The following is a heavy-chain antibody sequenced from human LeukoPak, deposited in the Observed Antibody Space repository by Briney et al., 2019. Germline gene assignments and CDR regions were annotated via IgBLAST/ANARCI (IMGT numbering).Heavy chain of an antibody. V-gene: IGHV3-74*01. CDR2: LNSDGSTT. D-gene: IGHD3-10*02. Sequence: GGSLRLSCAASGFTFSSFWMHWVRQVPGKGLVWVSGLNSDGSTTGYADCVRGRFTISRDNAKNSLYLQMNSLRAEDTAVYYCAELGITMIGGVWGKGTTVTISS. CDR1: GFTFSSFW. CDR3: AELGITMIGGV. J-gene: IGHJ6*04.